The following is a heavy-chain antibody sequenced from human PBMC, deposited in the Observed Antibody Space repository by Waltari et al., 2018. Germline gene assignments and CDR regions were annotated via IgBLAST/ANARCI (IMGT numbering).Heavy chain of an antibody. CDR3: ARESEFCSSSACNDGFDV. CDR1: GFTFSSHW. Sequence: EGQLAESGGGIVQPGGSLRLSCAASGFTFSSHWMHWVRQAPGKGLVGVSRGNVAGSAATYAASVRGRFTISRDNAKNTLYLQMNSLKVEDTAVYYCARESEFCSSSACNDGFDVWGQGTMVIVSS. J-gene: IGHJ3*01. V-gene: IGHV3-74*01. CDR2: GNVAGSAA. D-gene: IGHD2-2*01.